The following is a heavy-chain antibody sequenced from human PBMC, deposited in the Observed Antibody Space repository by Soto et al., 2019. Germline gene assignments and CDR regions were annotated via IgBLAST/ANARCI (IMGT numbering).Heavy chain of an antibody. CDR3: ARAPMIPGPPNP. Sequence: QAQLVESGGGEVQPGRSLRLSCAASGFTFSRYAMHWVRQAPGKGLEWVAVISYDGSNEYYADSVKGRFTISRDNSKNTLYLQMNSLRSEDTAVYYCARAPMIPGPPNPSGQGTLVTVSS. CDR1: GFTFSRYA. CDR2: ISYDGSNE. J-gene: IGHJ5*02. V-gene: IGHV3-30-3*01. D-gene: IGHD3-22*01.